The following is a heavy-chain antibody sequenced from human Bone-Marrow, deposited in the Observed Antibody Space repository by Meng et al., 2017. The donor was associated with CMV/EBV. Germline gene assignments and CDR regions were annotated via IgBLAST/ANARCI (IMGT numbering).Heavy chain of an antibody. CDR3: ARNDIVVVPAANYYGMDV. CDR1: GFTFSSYS. Sequence: GESLKISCAASGFTFSSYSMNWVRQAPGKGLEWVAVISYDGSNKYYADSVKGRFTISRDNSKNTLYLQMNSLRAEDTAVYYCARNDIVVVPAANYYGMDVWGQGTTVTVSS. J-gene: IGHJ6*02. D-gene: IGHD2-2*01. V-gene: IGHV3-30*03. CDR2: ISYDGSNK.